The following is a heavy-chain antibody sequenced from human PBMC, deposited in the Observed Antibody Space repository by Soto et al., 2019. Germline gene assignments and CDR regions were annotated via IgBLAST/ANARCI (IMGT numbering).Heavy chain of an antibody. CDR3: AIKDEGPGDY. J-gene: IGHJ4*02. V-gene: IGHV1-69*02. CDR1: GGTFSRYT. Sequence: QVQLVQSGAEVKKPGSSVNVSCKAFGGTFSRYTISWVRQAPGQGLEWMGRIIPILGIINYAQKFQVRVTITAATSTSTSYMELSSLRSDDTAIYNCAIKDEGPGDYWGQGTLVTVSS. CDR2: IIPILGII.